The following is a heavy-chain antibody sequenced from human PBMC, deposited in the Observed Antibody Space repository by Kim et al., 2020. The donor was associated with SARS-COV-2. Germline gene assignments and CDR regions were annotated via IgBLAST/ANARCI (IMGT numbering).Heavy chain of an antibody. CDR3: AKGLGTFAYGMDV. CDR1: GFTFSTYA. J-gene: IGHJ6*02. D-gene: IGHD3-16*01. Sequence: GGSLRLTCAASGFTFSTYAMSWVRQAPGKGLEWVSSISGSEDYTYYADSVKGRFTISRDNSKNTLYLQMNNLRAEDTAIYYCAKGLGTFAYGMDVWGQG. V-gene: IGHV3-23*01. CDR2: ISGSEDYT.